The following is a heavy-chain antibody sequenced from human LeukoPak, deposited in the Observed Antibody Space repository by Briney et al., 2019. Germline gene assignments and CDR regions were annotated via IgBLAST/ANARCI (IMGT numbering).Heavy chain of an antibody. CDR3: TREGITAAADY. J-gene: IGHJ4*02. V-gene: IGHV3-21*01. D-gene: IGHD6-13*01. Sequence: GGSLRLSCAASGFTSSSYSMNWVRQAPGKGLEWVSSISSSSSYIYYADSVKGRFTISRDNAKNSLYLQLNSLRAEDTAVYYCTREGITAAADYWGQGTLVIVSS. CDR1: GFTSSSYS. CDR2: ISSSSSYI.